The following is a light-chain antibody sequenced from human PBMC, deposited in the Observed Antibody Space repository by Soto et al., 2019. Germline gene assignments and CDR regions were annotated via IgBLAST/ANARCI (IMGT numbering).Light chain of an antibody. CDR2: GAS. V-gene: IGKV3-20*01. CDR1: QSVISIY. Sequence: EIVLTQSPGTLSLSPGERATLSCRASQSVISIYLAWYQQTPGQAPRLLIYGASSRATGIPDRFSGSGSGTDFTLTISRLEPEDFAVYYCQQYGSSPLIPFGQGTRLAIK. CDR3: QQYGSSPLIP. J-gene: IGKJ5*01.